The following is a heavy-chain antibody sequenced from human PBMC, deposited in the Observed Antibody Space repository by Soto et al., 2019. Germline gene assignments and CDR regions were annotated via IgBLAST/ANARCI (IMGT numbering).Heavy chain of an antibody. CDR2: IKQDGSEK. J-gene: IGHJ4*02. D-gene: IGHD5-12*01. Sequence: EVQLVESGGGLVQPGGSLRLSCAASGFTFRRYWMSWVRQAPGKGLEWVANIKQDGSEKYYVDSVKGRFTISRDNAKNSLYLQMNSLRAEDTAVYYCARAPPEMATIVDYWGQGTLVTVSS. CDR1: GFTFRRYW. V-gene: IGHV3-7*01. CDR3: ARAPPEMATIVDY.